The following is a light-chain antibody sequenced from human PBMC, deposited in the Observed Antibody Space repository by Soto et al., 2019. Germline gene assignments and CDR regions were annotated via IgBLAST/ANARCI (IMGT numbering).Light chain of an antibody. CDR1: QNVGSN. Sequence: EIVMTQSPVTLSVSPGERAALSCRASQNVGSNFAWYQQRPGQAPRVLIYGTSTRATGVSARFSGSGSGTDFTLTISSLQSEDFAVYYCQQYNNWPYTFGQGTRLEIK. CDR2: GTS. CDR3: QQYNNWPYT. V-gene: IGKV3-15*01. J-gene: IGKJ2*01.